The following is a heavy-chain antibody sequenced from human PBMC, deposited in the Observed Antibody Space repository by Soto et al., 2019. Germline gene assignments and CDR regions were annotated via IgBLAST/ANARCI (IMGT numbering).Heavy chain of an antibody. CDR1: GYTFTSYD. D-gene: IGHD2-15*01. V-gene: IGHV1-8*01. Sequence: ASVKVSCKASGYTFTSYDINWVRQATGQGLEWMGWMNPNSGNTGYAQKFQGRVTMTRNTSISTAYMELSSLRSEDTAVYYCARVKVVAASRMQIPLKNMDVWGQGTTVTVSS. CDR3: ARVKVVAASRMQIPLKNMDV. CDR2: MNPNSGNT. J-gene: IGHJ6*02.